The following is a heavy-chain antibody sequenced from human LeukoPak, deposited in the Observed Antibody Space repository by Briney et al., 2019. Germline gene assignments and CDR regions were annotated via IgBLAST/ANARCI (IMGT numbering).Heavy chain of an antibody. CDR2: IYYTGST. V-gene: IGHV4-59*01. Sequence: SETLSFTCTVSGASIRSYYWSWIRQPPGKGLEWIGYIYYTGSTNYNPSLKSRVTISVDTSKNQFSLKLSSVTAADTAVYYCARDRDYYDSGSSYFDYWGQGTLVTVSS. CDR3: ARDRDYYDSGSSYFDY. CDR1: GASIRSYY. D-gene: IGHD3-10*01. J-gene: IGHJ4*02.